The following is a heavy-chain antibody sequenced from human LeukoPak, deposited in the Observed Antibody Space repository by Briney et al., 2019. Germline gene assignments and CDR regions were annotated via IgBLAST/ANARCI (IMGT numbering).Heavy chain of an antibody. D-gene: IGHD3-10*01. CDR3: ARDSRSYYGSGKAFDY. Sequence: GASVKVSCKASGGTFSSYAISWVRQAPGQGLEWMGGIIPIFGTANYAQKFQGRVTITADKSTSTAYMELSSLRSEDTAVYYCARDSRSYYGSGKAFDYWGQGTLVTVSS. CDR2: IIPIFGTA. J-gene: IGHJ4*02. CDR1: GGTFSSYA. V-gene: IGHV1-69*06.